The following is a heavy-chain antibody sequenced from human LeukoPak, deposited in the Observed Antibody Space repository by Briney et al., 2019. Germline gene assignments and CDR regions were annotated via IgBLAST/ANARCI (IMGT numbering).Heavy chain of an antibody. CDR3: AGYISGGVDP. CDR2: IIPILGIA. V-gene: IGHV1-69*02. J-gene: IGHJ5*02. Sequence: SVKVSCKASGGTFSSYTISWVRQAPGQGLEWMGRIIPILGIANFAQKFQGRVTITADRYTSTAYMGLSGLKMEDPAVYYCAGYISGGVDPWGQGTLVTVSS. CDR1: GGTFSSYT. D-gene: IGHD2-15*01.